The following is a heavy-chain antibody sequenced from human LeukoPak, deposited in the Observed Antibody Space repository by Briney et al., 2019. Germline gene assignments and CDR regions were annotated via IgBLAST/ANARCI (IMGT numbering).Heavy chain of an antibody. J-gene: IGHJ4*02. CDR3: AKEKGYYDSSGYYYFDY. CDR2: ISGSGGST. Sequence: GGSLRLSCAASGFTFSNYAMNWVRQAPGKGLEWVSAISGSGGSTYYAASVKGRFTISRDTSKNTLYLQMNSLRAEDTAVYYCAKEKGYYDSSGYYYFDYWGQGTLVTVSS. CDR1: GFTFSNYA. V-gene: IGHV3-23*01. D-gene: IGHD3-22*01.